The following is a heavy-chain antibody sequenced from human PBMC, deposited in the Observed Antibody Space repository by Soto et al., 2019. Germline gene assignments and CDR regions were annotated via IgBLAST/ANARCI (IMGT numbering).Heavy chain of an antibody. CDR2: ISYDGSNK. D-gene: IGHD3-16*01. Sequence: PGGSLRLSCAASGFTFSSYAMHWVRQAPGKGLEWVAVISYDGSNKYYADSVKGRFTISRDNSKNTLYLQMNSLSAEDTAMYYCARDGDVNTGFGKDYWGQGTLVTVSS. CDR3: ARDGDVNTGFGKDY. CDR1: GFTFSSYA. J-gene: IGHJ4*02. V-gene: IGHV3-30-3*01.